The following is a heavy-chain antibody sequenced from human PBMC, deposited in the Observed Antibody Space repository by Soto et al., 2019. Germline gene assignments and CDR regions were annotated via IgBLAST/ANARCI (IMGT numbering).Heavy chain of an antibody. J-gene: IGHJ5*02. Sequence: EVQLVESGGGLVKPGGSLRLSCAASGFSFSSYSMNWVRQAQGKGLEWVSSISSSASHINYADSVKGRFTISRDNAKKSLYLKMNSLRAGDRAVYYCGRGYREYCSGGRCSWFAPGGQGPLVPVSS. V-gene: IGHV3-21*01. CDR3: GRGYREYCSGGRCSWFAP. CDR1: GFSFSSYS. CDR2: ISSSASHI. D-gene: IGHD2-15*01.